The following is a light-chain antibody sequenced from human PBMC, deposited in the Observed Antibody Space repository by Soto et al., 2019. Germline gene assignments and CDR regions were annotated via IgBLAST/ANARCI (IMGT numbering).Light chain of an antibody. J-gene: IGLJ3*02. Sequence: QSALTQPASVSGSPGQSITISCTGTRSDVGGYKFVSWYQQHPGKAPKLMIYGVSNRPSGVSDRFSGSKSGNTASLAISGLQAEDEADYYCSSYTRSSAVVFGGGTQLTVL. CDR3: SSYTRSSAVV. V-gene: IGLV2-14*01. CDR2: GVS. CDR1: RSDVGGYKF.